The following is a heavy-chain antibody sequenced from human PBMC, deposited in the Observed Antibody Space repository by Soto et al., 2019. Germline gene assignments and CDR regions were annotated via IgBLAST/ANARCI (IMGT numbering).Heavy chain of an antibody. J-gene: IGHJ4*02. D-gene: IGHD6-19*01. CDR2: IYRSGTT. V-gene: IGHV4-4*02. CDR1: GGSVSSNNW. Sequence: QVQLQESGPGLVKPSGTLSLTCVVSGGSVSSNNWWSWVRQPPGKGLEWIGEIYRSGTTNYNPSLKSRVTISMDKSNNQISLNVIYLTVADTAVYYCARHIAVAGTRGFDYWGQGTLVTVSS. CDR3: ARHIAVAGTRGFDY.